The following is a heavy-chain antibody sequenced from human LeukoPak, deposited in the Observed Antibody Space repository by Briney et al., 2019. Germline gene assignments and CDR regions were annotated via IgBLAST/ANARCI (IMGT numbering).Heavy chain of an antibody. CDR3: SGGSEGMDV. V-gene: IGHV3-53*01. CDR1: GFTVSSNY. D-gene: IGHD3-16*01. CDR2: IYSGGST. Sequence: GGSLRLSCAVSGFTVSSNYMRWVRQAQGKGLEWVSVIYSGGSTYYANSVKGRFTISRDNSKNTLYLQMHSLRAEDTAVYYCSGGSEGMDVWGKGTTVTVSS. J-gene: IGHJ6*04.